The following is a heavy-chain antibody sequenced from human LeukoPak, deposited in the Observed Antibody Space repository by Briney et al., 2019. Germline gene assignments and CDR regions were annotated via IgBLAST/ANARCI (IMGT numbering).Heavy chain of an antibody. J-gene: IGHJ6*02. Sequence: PGGGLRLSCAASGFTFSGYAMSWVGQARGRGGEGGAAINCSGGSTYYADSVKGRFTISRDNSKNTLYLQMNSLRAEDTAVYYCANPGGSYTYYYYGMDVWGQGPTVTVS. V-gene: IGHV3-23*01. CDR1: GFTFSGYA. CDR3: ANPGGSYTYYYYGMDV. D-gene: IGHD1-26*01. CDR2: INCSGGST.